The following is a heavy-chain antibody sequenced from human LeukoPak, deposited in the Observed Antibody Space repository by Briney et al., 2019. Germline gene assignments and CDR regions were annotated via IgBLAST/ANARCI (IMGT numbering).Heavy chain of an antibody. J-gene: IGHJ4*02. Sequence: GASVKVSCKASGYTFTGYYMHWVRQAPGQGLEWMGRINPNSGGTNYAQKFQGRVTMTRDTSISTAYMELSRLRSDDTAVYYCAREYYDFWSGYYLFGYWGQGTLVTVSS. V-gene: IGHV1-2*06. CDR2: INPNSGGT. D-gene: IGHD3-3*01. CDR3: AREYYDFWSGYYLFGY. CDR1: GYTFTGYY.